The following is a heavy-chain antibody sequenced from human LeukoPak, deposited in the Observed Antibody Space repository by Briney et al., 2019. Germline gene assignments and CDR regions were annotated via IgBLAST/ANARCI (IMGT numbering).Heavy chain of an antibody. CDR1: GFTFDDYA. Sequence: GGSLRLSCAASGFTFDDYAMHWVRQAPGKGLEWVSGISWNSGSIGYADSVKGRFTISRDNAKNSLYLQMNSLRAEDTALYYCTTLDLPPATSAAASWGQGTLVTVSS. D-gene: IGHD2-2*01. V-gene: IGHV3-9*01. CDR2: ISWNSGSI. CDR3: TTLDLPPATSAAAS. J-gene: IGHJ5*02.